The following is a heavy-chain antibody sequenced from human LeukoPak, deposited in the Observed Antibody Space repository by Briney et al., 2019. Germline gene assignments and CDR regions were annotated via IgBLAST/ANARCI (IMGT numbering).Heavy chain of an antibody. CDR1: GYTLTELS. CDR2: FDPEDGET. D-gene: IGHD2-15*01. V-gene: IGHV1-24*01. J-gene: IGHJ4*02. Sequence: GASVKVSCKVSGYTLTELSMHWVRQAPGKGLEWMGGFDPEDGETIYAQKFQGRVTMTRNTSISTAYMELSRLRSDDTAVYYCARTPRGYCSGGSCQDYWGQGTLVTVSS. CDR3: ARTPRGYCSGGSCQDY.